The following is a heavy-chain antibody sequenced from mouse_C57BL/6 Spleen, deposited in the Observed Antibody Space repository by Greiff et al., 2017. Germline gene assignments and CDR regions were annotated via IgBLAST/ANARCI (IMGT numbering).Heavy chain of an antibody. CDR2: IYPGDGDT. CDR3: ARSYYYGSSYGYFDV. D-gene: IGHD1-1*01. J-gene: IGHJ1*03. Sequence: QVQLKQSGAELVKPGASVKISCKASGYAFSSYWMNWVKQRPGKGLEWIGQIYPGDGDTNYNGKFKGKATLTADKSSSTAYMQLSSLTSEDSAVYFCARSYYYGSSYGYFDVWGTGTTVTVSS. V-gene: IGHV1-80*01. CDR1: GYAFSSYW.